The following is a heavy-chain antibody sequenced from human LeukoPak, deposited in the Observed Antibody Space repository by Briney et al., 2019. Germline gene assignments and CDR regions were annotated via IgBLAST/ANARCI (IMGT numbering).Heavy chain of an antibody. CDR3: AGEVDTTGLVGYYYGMDV. CDR1: GFTFSSYS. V-gene: IGHV3-21*01. CDR2: ISSSSSYI. Sequence: GGSLRLSCAASGFTFSSYSMNWVRQAPGKGLEWVSSISSSSSYIYYADSVKGRFTISRDNAKNSLYLQMNSLRAEDTAVYYCAGEVDTTGLVGYYYGMDVWGQGTTVTVSS. D-gene: IGHD1-14*01. J-gene: IGHJ6*02.